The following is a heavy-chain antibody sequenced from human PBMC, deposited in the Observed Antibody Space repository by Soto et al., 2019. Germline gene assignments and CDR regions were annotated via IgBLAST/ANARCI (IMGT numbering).Heavy chain of an antibody. Sequence: QVQLVQSGIEVKKPGASVKVSCKAMGYTFTNYGLSWVRQAPGEGLEWLGWISAYNGHTKYAHKVQDRVTLTTATSASTAYLELRSLRSDDTAVYYCVRGDGGYFDHWGQGTLVLVSS. CDR1: GYTFTNYG. J-gene: IGHJ4*02. V-gene: IGHV1-18*01. CDR2: ISAYNGHT. CDR3: VRGDGGYFDH. D-gene: IGHD3-16*01.